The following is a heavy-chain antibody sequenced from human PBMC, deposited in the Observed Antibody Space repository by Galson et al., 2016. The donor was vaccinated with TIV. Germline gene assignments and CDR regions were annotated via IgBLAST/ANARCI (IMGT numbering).Heavy chain of an antibody. CDR3: ARERRYFGDQCFLRYYYGMDV. D-gene: IGHD3-9*01. CDR2: IYNDDTT. V-gene: IGHV3-66*02. CDR1: GFSVSDNY. Sequence: SLRLSCAVSGFSVSDNYMNWVRQAPGKGLEWVSIIYNDDTTYYADSVKGRFTISRDRSKNTLYLQMHNLRPADAAVYHCARERRYFGDQCFLRYYYGMDVWGQGTLVTVSS. J-gene: IGHJ6*02.